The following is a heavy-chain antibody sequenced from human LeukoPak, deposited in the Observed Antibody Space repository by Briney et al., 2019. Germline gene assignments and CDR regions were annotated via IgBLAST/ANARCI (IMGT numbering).Heavy chain of an antibody. CDR2: ISQSGSP. V-gene: IGHV4-39*07. J-gene: IGHJ4*02. CDR3: ARDVHYYYDSSGYNDY. Sequence: SETLSLTCTVSGGSISSSSYYWGWIRQPPEKGLEWIGDISQSGSPTYSPSLKSRVTISVDTSKNQFSLKLSSVTAADTAVYYCARDVHYYYDSSGYNDYWGQGTLVTVSS. CDR1: GGSISSSSYY. D-gene: IGHD3-22*01.